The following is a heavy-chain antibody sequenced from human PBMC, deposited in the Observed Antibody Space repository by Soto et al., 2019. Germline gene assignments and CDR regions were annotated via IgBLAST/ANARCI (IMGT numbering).Heavy chain of an antibody. D-gene: IGHD3-10*01. CDR1: GGTFSGYA. CDR2: IIPIFGTA. CDR3: AGNPRGAFDI. Sequence: ASVKVSCKASGGTFSGYAISWVRQAPGQGLEWMGGIIPIFGTANYAQKFQGRVTITADKSTSTAYMELSSLRSEDTAVYYCAGNPRGAFDIWGQGTMVTVSS. V-gene: IGHV1-69*06. J-gene: IGHJ3*02.